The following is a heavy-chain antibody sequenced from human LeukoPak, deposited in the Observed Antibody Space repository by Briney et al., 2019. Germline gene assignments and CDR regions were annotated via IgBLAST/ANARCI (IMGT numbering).Heavy chain of an antibody. V-gene: IGHV3-23*01. D-gene: IGHD2-15*01. CDR3: VREAGYCAPVCVKSNWFDP. Sequence: GGSLRLSCAASGFPFSSHAMSWVRQPPGKGLEWVAAISNGKTYYADSVRGRFAISRDDSTNTVYLHMNSLRDGDTALYHCVREAGYCAPVCVKSNWFDPWGQGTLVTVSS. CDR2: ISNGKT. CDR1: GFPFSSHA. J-gene: IGHJ5*02.